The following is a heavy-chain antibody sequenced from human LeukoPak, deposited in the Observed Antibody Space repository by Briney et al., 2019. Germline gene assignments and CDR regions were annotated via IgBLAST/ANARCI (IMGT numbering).Heavy chain of an antibody. CDR1: EYTFTGYY. CDR2: ISPHSGGT. V-gene: IGHV1-2*02. J-gene: IGHJ4*02. CDR3: ARGYYDSSGYYYSHFDY. Sequence: GASVKVSCKASEYTFTGYYMHWVRQAPGQGLEWMGWISPHSGGTNYAQKFQGRVTMTRDTSISTAYMELSRLRSDDTAVYYCARGYYDSSGYYYSHFDYWGQGTLVTVSS. D-gene: IGHD3-22*01.